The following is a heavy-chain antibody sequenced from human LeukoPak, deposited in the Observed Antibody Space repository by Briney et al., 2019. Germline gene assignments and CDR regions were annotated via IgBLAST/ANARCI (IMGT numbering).Heavy chain of an antibody. V-gene: IGHV3-48*04. CDR2: ISSSSSTI. J-gene: IGHJ4*02. D-gene: IGHD6-6*01. CDR1: GFTFSSYS. Sequence: GGSLRLSCAASGFTFSSYSMSWVRQAPGKGLEWVSYISSSSSTIYYADSVKGRFTISRDNAKNSLYLQMNSLRAEDTAVYYCARNLLVYSSSGFDYWGQGTLVTVSS. CDR3: ARNLLVYSSSGFDY.